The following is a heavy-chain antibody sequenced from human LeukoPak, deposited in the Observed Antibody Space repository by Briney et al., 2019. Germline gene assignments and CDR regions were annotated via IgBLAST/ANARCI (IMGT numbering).Heavy chain of an antibody. CDR1: GGSFSGYY. V-gene: IGHV4-34*01. CDR2: INHSGSI. CDR3: ASFKWSYGFDY. J-gene: IGHJ4*02. Sequence: SETLSLTCAVYGGSFSGYYWSWIRQPPGKGLEWIGEINHSGSINYNPSLKSRVTISVDTSKNQFSLKLSSVTAADTAVYYCASFKWSYGFDYWGQGTLVTVSS. D-gene: IGHD5-18*01.